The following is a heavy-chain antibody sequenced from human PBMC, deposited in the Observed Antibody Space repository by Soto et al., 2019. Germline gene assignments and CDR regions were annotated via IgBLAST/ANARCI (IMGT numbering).Heavy chain of an antibody. CDR1: GFTFSSLW. J-gene: IGHJ4*02. D-gene: IGHD2-15*01. V-gene: IGHV3-74*01. Sequence: GGSLRLSYAASGFTFSSLWVHRLLQAPGKGLVWVSRINSDGSSKSYNSSVKGRFTISRDNAKNTLYLQMNTLRAQDTAVYYCVRTSLVAAVATREDYWGQGTLVTVSS. CDR2: INSDGSSK. CDR3: VRTSLVAAVATREDY.